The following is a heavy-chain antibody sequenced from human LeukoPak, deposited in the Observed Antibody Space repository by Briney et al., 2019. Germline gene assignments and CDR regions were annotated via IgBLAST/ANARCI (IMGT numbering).Heavy chain of an antibody. CDR3: AKTYDFWNGQDYFDY. CDR2: ISYDGGNK. CDR1: GFTFSSFV. V-gene: IGHV3-30*04. Sequence: GRSLRLSCAASGFTFSSFVMHWVRQAPGKGLEWVALISYDGGNKYYADSVKGRFTLSRDNSKNTLYLQMNSLRAEDTAVYYCAKTYDFWNGQDYFDYWGQGALVTVSS. J-gene: IGHJ4*02. D-gene: IGHD3-3*01.